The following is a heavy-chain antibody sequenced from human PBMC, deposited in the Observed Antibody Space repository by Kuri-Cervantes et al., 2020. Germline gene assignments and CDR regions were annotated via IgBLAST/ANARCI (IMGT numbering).Heavy chain of an antibody. V-gene: IGHV3-23*01. CDR3: SKGGGGPQQFNY. Sequence: GGSLRLSCAASGFSFSTYAMSWVRQAPGKGLEWVSDISGSGDRTWYRDSVKGRFTISRDNSKSTLYVQMNSLRAEDTAIYYCSKGGGGPQQFNYWGQGTLVTVSS. D-gene: IGHD2-15*01. J-gene: IGHJ4*02. CDR1: GFSFSTYA. CDR2: ISGSGDRT.